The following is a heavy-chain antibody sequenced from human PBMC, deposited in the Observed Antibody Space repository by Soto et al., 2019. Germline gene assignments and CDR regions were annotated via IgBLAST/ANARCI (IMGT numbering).Heavy chain of an antibody. J-gene: IGHJ4*02. Sequence: QLQLQESGPGLVKVSETLSLTCTVSGDSITSSGYFWGWVRQSPGKGLEWIGSMYYSGSTHYNPSLQSRVTISVDTYTNHLSLSLISVTADDTAVYYCARQQRRGYSYGYYFDYWGQGTLVTVSS. CDR1: GDSITSSGYF. CDR2: MYYSGST. CDR3: ARQQRRGYSYGYYFDY. V-gene: IGHV4-39*02. D-gene: IGHD5-18*01.